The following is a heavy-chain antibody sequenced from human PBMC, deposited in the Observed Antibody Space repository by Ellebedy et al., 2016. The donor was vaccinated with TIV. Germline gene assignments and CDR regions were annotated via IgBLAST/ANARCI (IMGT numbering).Heavy chain of an antibody. V-gene: IGHV4-39*01. CDR3: ATFNQYYTYLGV. CDR2: ISNRDRT. CDR1: GDSISSSSDY. D-gene: IGHD1-14*01. Sequence: GSLRLSXTVSGDSISSSSDYWVWIRQPPGKGLEWIGTISNRDRTDYNPSLKSRVFILVDASKNQFFLKLTSATAADTAVYYCATFNQYYTYLGVWGKGTTVTVSS. J-gene: IGHJ6*03.